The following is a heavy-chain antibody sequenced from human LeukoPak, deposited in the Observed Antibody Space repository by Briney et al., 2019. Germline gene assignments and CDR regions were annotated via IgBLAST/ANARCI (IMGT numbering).Heavy chain of an antibody. CDR3: ARHQYYYDSSGYDY. V-gene: IGHV4-39*01. J-gene: IGHJ4*02. CDR2: IYYSGST. Sequence: PSETLSLTCTVSGGSISSSSYYWGWIRQLPGRGLEWIGSIYYSGSTYYNPSLKSRVTISVDTSKNQFSLKLSSVTAADTAVYYCARHQYYYDSSGYDYWGQGTLVTVSS. D-gene: IGHD3-22*01. CDR1: GGSISSSSYY.